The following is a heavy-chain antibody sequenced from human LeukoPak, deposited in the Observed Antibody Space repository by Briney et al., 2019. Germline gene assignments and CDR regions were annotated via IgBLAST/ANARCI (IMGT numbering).Heavy chain of an antibody. D-gene: IGHD4-11*01. CDR2: IHYSGST. V-gene: IGHV4-59*01. J-gene: IGHJ2*01. Sequence: SETLSLTCTVSGGSIGSYYWSWIRQPPGKGLEWIGYIHYSGSTNHNPSLKSRVTISIDTSKNQISLRLTSVTAVDTAVYYCAGYGNYWDWYFDLWGRGTLVTVSS. CDR1: GGSIGSYY. CDR3: AGYGNYWDWYFDL.